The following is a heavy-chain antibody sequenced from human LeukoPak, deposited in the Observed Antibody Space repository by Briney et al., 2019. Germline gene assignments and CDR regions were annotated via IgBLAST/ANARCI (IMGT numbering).Heavy chain of an antibody. CDR3: AKDGGSDPDSFDI. V-gene: IGHV3-30*04. CDR1: GFTFSSYA. D-gene: IGHD2-15*01. CDR2: MSYDGSNK. J-gene: IGHJ3*02. Sequence: GGSLRLSCAASGFTFSSYAMHWVRQAPGKGLEWVGVMSYDGSNKNYADSVKGRFTISRDNTKNSLYLQMNSLRAEDTAVYYCAKDGGSDPDSFDIWGQGTMVTVSS.